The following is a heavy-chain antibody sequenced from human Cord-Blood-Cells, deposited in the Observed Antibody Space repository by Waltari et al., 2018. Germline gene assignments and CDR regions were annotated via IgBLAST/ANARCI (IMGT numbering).Heavy chain of an antibody. Sequence: QVKLVQSGAEVKKPGATVNVSCKASGGTFSSSAITRVGQAPGQGLEWMGGIIPIFGTANYAQKFQGRVTITADESTSTAYMELSSLRSEDTAVYYCAIYAGLRSPFDYWGQGTLVTVSS. V-gene: IGHV1-69*01. J-gene: IGHJ4*02. CDR3: AIYAGLRSPFDY. D-gene: IGHD5-12*01. CDR2: IIPIFGTA. CDR1: GGTFSSSA.